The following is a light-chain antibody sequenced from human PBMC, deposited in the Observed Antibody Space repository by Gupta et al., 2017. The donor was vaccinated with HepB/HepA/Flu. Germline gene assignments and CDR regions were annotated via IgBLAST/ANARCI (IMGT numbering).Light chain of an antibody. Sequence: QSALTQPPSASGSPGQSVTISCTGTSSDVGGYNYVSWYQQHPGKAPKLMSEEVSKRPSGVPDRVSGSKSGNTASLTGSGLQAEDEADYYCSSYAGSNNVVFGTGTKVTVL. J-gene: IGLJ1*01. CDR2: EVS. CDR1: SSDVGGYNY. CDR3: SSYAGSNNVV. V-gene: IGLV2-8*01.